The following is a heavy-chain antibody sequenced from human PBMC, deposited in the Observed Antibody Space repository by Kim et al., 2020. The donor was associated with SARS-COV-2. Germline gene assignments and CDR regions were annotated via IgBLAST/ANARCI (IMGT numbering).Heavy chain of an antibody. J-gene: IGHJ6*01. V-gene: IGHV3-30*18. CDR3: AKESGSGSYYGWTHYYYG. D-gene: IGHD3-10*01. CDR1: GFTFSSYG. Sequence: GGSLRLSCAASGFTFSSYGMHWVRQAPGKGLEWVAVISYDGSNKNYADSVKGRFTISRDNSKNTLYLQMNSLRAEDTAVYYCAKESGSGSYYGWTHYYYG. CDR2: ISYDGSNK.